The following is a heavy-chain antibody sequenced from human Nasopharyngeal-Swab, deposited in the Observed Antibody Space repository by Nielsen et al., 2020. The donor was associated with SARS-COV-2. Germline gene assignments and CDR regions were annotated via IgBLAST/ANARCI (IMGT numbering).Heavy chain of an antibody. CDR2: IYTSGST. J-gene: IGHJ6*02. CDR3: AREPHYDFWSGHGYGMDV. Sequence: GSLRLSCTVSGASISSYYWSWIRQPAGKGLEWIGRIYTSGSTIYNPSLKSRVTMSVDTSKNQFSLKLSSVTAADTAVYYCAREPHYDFWSGHGYGMDVWGQGTTVTVSS. CDR1: GASISSYY. D-gene: IGHD3-3*01. V-gene: IGHV4-4*07.